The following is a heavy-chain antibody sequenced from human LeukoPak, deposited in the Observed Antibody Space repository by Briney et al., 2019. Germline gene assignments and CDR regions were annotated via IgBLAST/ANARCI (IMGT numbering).Heavy chain of an antibody. CDR3: AKYGDILSGYPYYFDY. J-gene: IGHJ4*02. Sequence: GGPLRLSCAASGFTFSTYGMSWVRKAPGKGLEWVSAISGGGGSTYYAHSVKGRFTISGDNSKNTLYLQMNSLRAEDTAVYYCAKYGDILSGYPYYFDYWGQGTLVTVSS. D-gene: IGHD3-9*01. CDR2: ISGGGGST. V-gene: IGHV3-23*01. CDR1: GFTFSTYG.